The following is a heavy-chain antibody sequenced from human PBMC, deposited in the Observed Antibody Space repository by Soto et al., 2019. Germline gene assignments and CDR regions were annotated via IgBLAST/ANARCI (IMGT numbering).Heavy chain of an antibody. Sequence: QVQLVESGGGVVQPGRSLRLSCAASGSTFSTYGMHWVRQAPGKGLEWVAVISYDGSIKYYADSVKGRFTISRDNSNNMLYLQMNSLRAEDTAVYYCAKEYSSGWYYFDYWGQGTLVPVSS. V-gene: IGHV3-30*18. CDR2: ISYDGSIK. D-gene: IGHD6-19*01. J-gene: IGHJ4*02. CDR3: AKEYSSGWYYFDY. CDR1: GSTFSTYG.